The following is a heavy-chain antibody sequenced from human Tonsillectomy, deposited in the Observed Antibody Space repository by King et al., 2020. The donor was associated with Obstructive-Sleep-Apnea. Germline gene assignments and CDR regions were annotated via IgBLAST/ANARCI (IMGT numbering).Heavy chain of an antibody. CDR3: ARAGIAVAGSWGIDY. CDR2: IYPGDSDT. CDR1: GYSFTNKW. J-gene: IGHJ4*02. Sequence: VQSGAEVKKPGESLKISCKGSGYSFTNKWIIWVRQMPGKGLEWMGVIYPGDSDTRYSPSFQGQVTISVDRSISTAYLQWSSLKASDTAMYFCARAGIAVAGSWGIDYWGQGSLVTVSS. D-gene: IGHD6-19*01. V-gene: IGHV5-51*01.